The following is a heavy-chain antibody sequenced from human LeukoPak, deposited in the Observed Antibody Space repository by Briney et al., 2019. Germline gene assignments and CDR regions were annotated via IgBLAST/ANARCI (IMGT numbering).Heavy chain of an antibody. V-gene: IGHV3-74*01. CDR1: GFTVSSNY. Sequence: PGGSLRLSCAASGFTVSSNYMSWVRQAPRKGLVWVSRISTDGYTTDYADFVQGRFTASRDNTKNTWSLEMNSLRAEDTAVYYCVVSGSPGYWGQGTLVTVSS. J-gene: IGHJ4*02. CDR3: VVSGSPGY. CDR2: ISTDGYTT. D-gene: IGHD2-15*01.